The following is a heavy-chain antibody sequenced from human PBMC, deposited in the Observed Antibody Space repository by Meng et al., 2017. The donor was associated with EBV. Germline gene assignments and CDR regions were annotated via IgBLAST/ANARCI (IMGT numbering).Heavy chain of an antibody. V-gene: IGHV1-69*01. D-gene: IGHD1-20*01. CDR1: GVTISSYA. J-gene: IGHJ4*02. CDR3: ARAPDNWNDGPYY. CDR2: IIPIFGTA. Sequence: PVLSGRRVKKPGSSVRVSCKASGVTISSYAINRVRQGPGQGLEWRGGIIPIFGTANYAKKSQGRVTITADESTSTAYIELCSLRSEDTAVYYCARAPDNWNDGPYYWGQGTLVTVSS.